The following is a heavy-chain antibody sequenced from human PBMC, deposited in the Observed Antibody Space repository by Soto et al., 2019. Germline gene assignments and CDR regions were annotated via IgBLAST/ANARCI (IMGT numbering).Heavy chain of an antibody. V-gene: IGHV5-10-1*01. D-gene: IGHD1-26*01. Sequence: GESLKISCKGSGYSFAGYWITWVRQKPGKGLEWMGRIDPSDSQTYYSPSFRGHVTISVTKSITTVFLQWSSLRASDTAMYYCASQIYDSDAGPNFQYYFRSWGQGTPGAVSS. CDR3: ASQIYDSDAGPNFQYYFRS. J-gene: IGHJ5*01. CDR2: IDPSDSQT. CDR1: GYSFAGYW.